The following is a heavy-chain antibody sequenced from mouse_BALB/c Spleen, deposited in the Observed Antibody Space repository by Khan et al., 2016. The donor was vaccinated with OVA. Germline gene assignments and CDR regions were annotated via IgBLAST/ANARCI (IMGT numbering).Heavy chain of an antibody. Sequence: QVQLQQPGAELAKPGASVKMSCKASGYPFTSYWMHWIKQRPGQGLEWIGYINPITGYTDHNQKLKDKATSTADKSSSTAYMQLSSLTSEDSSVYYCARAGVYDGYYAWFAYWGRGTLVTVST. CDR2: INPITGYT. D-gene: IGHD2-3*01. V-gene: IGHV1-7*01. CDR1: GYPFTSYW. J-gene: IGHJ3*01. CDR3: ARAGVYDGYYAWFAY.